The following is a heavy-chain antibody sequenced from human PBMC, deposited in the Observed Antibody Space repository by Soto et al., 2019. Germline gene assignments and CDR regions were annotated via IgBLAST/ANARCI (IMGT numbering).Heavy chain of an antibody. CDR1: GYTFTSYY. J-gene: IGHJ6*02. CDR2: INPSGGST. Sequence: ASVKVSCKASGYTFTSYYMHWVRQAPGQGLEWMGIINPSGGSTSYAQKFQGRVTMTRDTSTSTVYMELSSLRSEDTAVYYCARGQDSYDYAYYYGMDVWGQGTTVTVSS. V-gene: IGHV1-46*01. D-gene: IGHD5-18*01. CDR3: ARGQDSYDYAYYYGMDV.